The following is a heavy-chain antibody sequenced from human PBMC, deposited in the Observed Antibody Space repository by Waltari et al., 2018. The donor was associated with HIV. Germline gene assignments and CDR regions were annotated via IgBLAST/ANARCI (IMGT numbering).Heavy chain of an antibody. Sequence: EVQLVESGGGLVQPGGSLRLSCAASGFTFSDHYMDWVRQAPGKGLEWVGRTRNKANSYTTEYAASVKGRFTISRDDSKNSLYLQMNSLKTEDTAVYYCARGMLDYGDYEAWFDPWGQGTLVTVSS. J-gene: IGHJ5*02. D-gene: IGHD4-17*01. CDR3: ARGMLDYGDYEAWFDP. CDR1: GFTFSDHY. CDR2: TRNKANSYTT. V-gene: IGHV3-72*01.